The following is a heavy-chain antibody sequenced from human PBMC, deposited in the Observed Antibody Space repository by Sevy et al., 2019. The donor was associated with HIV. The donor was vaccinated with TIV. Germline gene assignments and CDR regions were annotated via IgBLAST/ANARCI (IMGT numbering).Heavy chain of an antibody. J-gene: IGHJ2*01. V-gene: IGHV3-15*01. CDR1: GLTFSNAW. CDR3: TTKSDFWSGYQYFDL. D-gene: IGHD3-3*01. CDR2: IKSKTDGGTT. Sequence: GGSLRLSCAASGLTFSNAWMTWVRQAPGKGLEWVGRIKSKTDGGTTDYAAPVKGRFTISRDDSKNTLYLQMNSLKTEDRAVYYCTTKSDFWSGYQYFDLWGRGTLVTVSS.